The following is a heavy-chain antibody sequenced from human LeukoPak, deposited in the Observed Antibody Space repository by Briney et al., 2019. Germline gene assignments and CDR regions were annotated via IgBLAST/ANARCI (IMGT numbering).Heavy chain of an antibody. CDR3: ARGGMAYSYGYPLDY. V-gene: IGHV3-48*03. Sequence: GGSLRLSCAASGFTFSSYEMNWVRQAPGKGLEWVSYISSSGSTIYYADSVKGRFTISRDNAKNSLYLQMNSLRAEDTAVYYCARGGMAYSYGYPLDYWGQGTLVTVSS. J-gene: IGHJ4*02. D-gene: IGHD5-18*01. CDR2: ISSSGSTI. CDR1: GFTFSSYE.